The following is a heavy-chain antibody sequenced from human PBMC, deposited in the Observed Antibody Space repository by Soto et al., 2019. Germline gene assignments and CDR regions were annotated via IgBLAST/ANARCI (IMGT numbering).Heavy chain of an antibody. CDR1: GGSVSSGSYY. V-gene: IGHV4-61*01. Sequence: QVQLQESGPGLVKPSETLSLTCTVSGGSVSSGSYYWSWIRQPPGKGLEWIGYIYYSGSTNYNPSLKSRVTISVDTSKNQFSLKLSSVTAADTAVYYCARLKRIAAAEGYYYYGMDVWGQGTTVTVSS. CDR3: ARLKRIAAAEGYYYYGMDV. CDR2: IYYSGST. D-gene: IGHD6-13*01. J-gene: IGHJ6*02.